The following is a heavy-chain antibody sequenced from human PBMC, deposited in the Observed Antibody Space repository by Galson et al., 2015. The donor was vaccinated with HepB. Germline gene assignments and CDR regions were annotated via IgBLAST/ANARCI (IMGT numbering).Heavy chain of an antibody. CDR3: ARGGAYSSGWSGPRDAFDI. Sequence: SLRLSCAASGFTFSSYWMSWVRQAPGKGLEWVANIKQDGSEKYYVDSVKGRFTISRDNAKNSLYLQMNSLRAEDTAVYYCARGGAYSSGWSGPRDAFDIWGQGTMVTVSS. D-gene: IGHD6-19*01. CDR1: GFTFSSYW. J-gene: IGHJ3*02. CDR2: IKQDGSEK. V-gene: IGHV3-7*03.